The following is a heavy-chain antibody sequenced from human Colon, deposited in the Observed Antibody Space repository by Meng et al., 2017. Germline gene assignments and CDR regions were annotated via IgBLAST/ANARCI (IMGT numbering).Heavy chain of an antibody. V-gene: IGHV4-38-2*01. CDR3: VRTERSGNIYSSPM. Sequence: SETLSLTCAVSGYSVNSIYYWGWIRQSPGKGLEWIVSSDFGGSTNYSWSLKSRVTMSVDNANNQYSLKLTSVTAADTAVYYCVRTERSGNIYSSPMWGRGTLVTVSS. J-gene: IGHJ4*02. D-gene: IGHD1-1*01. CDR2: SDFGGST. CDR1: GYSVNSIYY.